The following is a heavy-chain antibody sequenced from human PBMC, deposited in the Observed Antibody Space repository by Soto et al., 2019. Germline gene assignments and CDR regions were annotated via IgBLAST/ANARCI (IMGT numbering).Heavy chain of an antibody. D-gene: IGHD2-15*01. V-gene: IGHV4-30-4*01. J-gene: IGHJ5*02. CDR1: GDSISSGDYY. Sequence: SETLSLTCTVSGDSISSGDYYWSWIRQPPGKGLEWIGYIYYSGSTYYNPSLKSRVTISVDTSKNQFSLKLSSVTAADTAVYYCASFRCSGGSCALSPWGQGTLVTVS. CDR3: ASFRCSGGSCALSP. CDR2: IYYSGST.